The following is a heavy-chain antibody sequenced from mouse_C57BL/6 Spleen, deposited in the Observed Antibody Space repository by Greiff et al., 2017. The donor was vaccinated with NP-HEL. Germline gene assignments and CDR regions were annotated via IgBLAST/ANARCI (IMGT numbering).Heavy chain of an antibody. CDR1: GYTFTSYW. V-gene: IGHV1-50*01. J-gene: IGHJ2*01. D-gene: IGHD2-2*01. CDR3: ARRDPIYYGHDCDY. Sequence: QVQLQQPGAELVKPGASVKLSCKASGYTFTSYWMQWVQQRPGQGLEWIGEIDPSDSYTNYNQKFKGKATLTVDTSSSTAYMQLSSLTSEDSAVYDCARRDPIYYGHDCDYWGQGTTLTVSS. CDR2: IDPSDSYT.